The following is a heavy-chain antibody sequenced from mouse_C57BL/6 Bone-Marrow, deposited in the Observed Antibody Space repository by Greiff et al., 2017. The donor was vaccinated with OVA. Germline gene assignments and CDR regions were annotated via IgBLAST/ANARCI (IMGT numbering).Heavy chain of an antibody. V-gene: IGHV5-6*01. CDR2: ISSGGSYT. CDR1: GFTFSSYG. J-gene: IGHJ2*01. CDR3: ARRGTYYFDY. D-gene: IGHD3-3*01. Sequence: EVKLVESGGDLVKPGGSLKLSCAASGFTFSSYGMSWVRQTPDKRLEWVATISSGGSYTYYPDSVKGRFTISRDNAKNYLYLQMSSLKSEDTAMYYCARRGTYYFDYWGQGTTLTVSS.